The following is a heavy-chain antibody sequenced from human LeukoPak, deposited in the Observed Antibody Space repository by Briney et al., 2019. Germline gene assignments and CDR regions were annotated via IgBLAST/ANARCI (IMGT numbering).Heavy chain of an antibody. CDR2: ISSSSNI. CDR1: GFTFSSYA. J-gene: IGHJ4*02. V-gene: IGHV3-48*01. D-gene: IGHD6-6*01. Sequence: GGSLRLSCAASGFTFSSYAMNWVRQAPGKGLEWVSYISSSSNIYYADSVKGRFTISRDNAKNSLYLQMNSLRAEDAAVYYCARVSPYSSSSADFWGQGTLVTVSS. CDR3: ARVSPYSSSSADF.